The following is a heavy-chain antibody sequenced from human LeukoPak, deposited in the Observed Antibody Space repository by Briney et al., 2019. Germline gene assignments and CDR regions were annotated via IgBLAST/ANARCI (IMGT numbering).Heavy chain of an antibody. CDR2: VSYSGST. V-gene: IGHV4-39*01. J-gene: IGHJ4*02. CDR1: GDSISSTDSY. Sequence: SSETLSLTCTVSGDSISSTDSYWGWIRQPPGKGLEWIGSVSYSGSTSYNPSLNSRVSMSIDTSKNQFSLKLTSVTAADTAVFYSARHFDYWGQGTLVTVSS. CDR3: ARHFDY.